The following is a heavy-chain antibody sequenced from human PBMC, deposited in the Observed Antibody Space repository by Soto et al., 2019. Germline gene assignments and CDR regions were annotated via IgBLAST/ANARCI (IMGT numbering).Heavy chain of an antibody. V-gene: IGHV3-74*01. D-gene: IGHD6-6*01. J-gene: IGHJ4*02. CDR3: AKTAAARPNLYLDS. CDR1: GFSFSSYW. Sequence: PGGSLRLSCAASGFSFSSYWMHWVRQAPGKGLVWVSRINTDGSSTTYADSVKGRFTISRDNAKNTLYLQMNSLRAEDTAVFYCAKTAAARPNLYLDSWGQGTLVTVSS. CDR2: INTDGSST.